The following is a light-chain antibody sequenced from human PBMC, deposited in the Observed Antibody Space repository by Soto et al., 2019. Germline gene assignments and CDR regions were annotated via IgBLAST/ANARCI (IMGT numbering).Light chain of an antibody. Sequence: QSVLTQPPSVSGAPGQTVTISCTGSSSNIGADYDVHWYQQLPGTAPKLLIYGNSNRPSGVPDRFSGSKSGTSASLAITGLQAEDEADYYCQSYDSSLSGRVFGTGTKLTVL. CDR3: QSYDSSLSGRV. CDR1: SSNIGADYD. J-gene: IGLJ1*01. CDR2: GNS. V-gene: IGLV1-40*01.